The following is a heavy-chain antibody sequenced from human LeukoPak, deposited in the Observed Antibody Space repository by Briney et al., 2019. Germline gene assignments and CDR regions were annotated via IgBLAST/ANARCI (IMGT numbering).Heavy chain of an antibody. CDR2: LKLDGSET. D-gene: IGHD1-26*01. Sequence: GGSLRLSCAASGFTFSTYWMTWVRQAPGKGLEWVANLKLDGSETYYVDSVKGRFTISRDSAKNSLYLQMNSLRAEDTAVYYCAREGAASGIYFDYWGQGTLVTVSS. V-gene: IGHV3-7*03. CDR3: AREGAASGIYFDY. J-gene: IGHJ4*02. CDR1: GFTFSTYW.